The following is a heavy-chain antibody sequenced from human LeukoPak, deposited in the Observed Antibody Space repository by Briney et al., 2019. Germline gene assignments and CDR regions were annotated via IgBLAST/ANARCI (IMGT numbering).Heavy chain of an antibody. J-gene: IGHJ4*02. CDR2: IIPIFGTA. V-gene: IGHV1-69*13. CDR3: VRDIYYYDITDPKIVSDY. CDR1: GGTFSSYA. Sequence: SVKVSCKASGGTFSSYAISWVRQAPGQGLEWMGGIIPIFGTANYAQKFQGRVTITADESTSTAYMELRSLRSDDTAVYYCVRDIYYYDITDPKIVSDYWGQGTLVTVSS. D-gene: IGHD3-22*01.